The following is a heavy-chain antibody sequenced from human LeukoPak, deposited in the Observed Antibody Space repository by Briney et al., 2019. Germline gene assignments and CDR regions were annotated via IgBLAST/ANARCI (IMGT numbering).Heavy chain of an antibody. CDR2: IYYNGST. CDR3: AGDGYGSSWHAGY. CDR1: GGSISSINYY. D-gene: IGHD6-13*01. V-gene: IGHV4-39*01. Sequence: SETLSLTCTVSGGSISSINYYWGWIRQPPGKGLEWNGSIYYNGSTYYNPTLKSRVTISVDTSKNQFSLKLSSVTAADTAGYYCAGDGYGSSWHAGYWGQGTLVTVSP. J-gene: IGHJ4*02.